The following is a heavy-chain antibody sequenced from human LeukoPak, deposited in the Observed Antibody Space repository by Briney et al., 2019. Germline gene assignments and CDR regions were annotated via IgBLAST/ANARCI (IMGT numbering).Heavy chain of an antibody. Sequence: ASVKVSCKASGYTFISYDINWVRQATGQGLEWMGWMNPNSGKTGYPQKFQGRVTMTRNTSIRTAYRELRSLRSEDTAVCYCARVARGSSSWYVFRTSPYSTRAYYFDYWGQGTLVTVSS. V-gene: IGHV1-8*01. D-gene: IGHD6-13*01. CDR2: MNPNSGKT. J-gene: IGHJ4*02. CDR3: ARVARGSSSWYVFRTSPYSTRAYYFDY. CDR1: GYTFISYD.